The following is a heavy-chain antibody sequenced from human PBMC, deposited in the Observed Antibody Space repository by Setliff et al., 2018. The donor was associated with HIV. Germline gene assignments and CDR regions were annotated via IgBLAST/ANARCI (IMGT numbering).Heavy chain of an antibody. CDR2: IYHGGTT. D-gene: IGHD2-21*02. CDR1: GYSISSGYY. V-gene: IGHV4-38-2*02. J-gene: IGHJ3*02. CDR3: VRDPPLTPTDADHPFDI. Sequence: SETLSLTCAVSGYSISSGYYWAWIRQPPGKGLEWIGSIYHGGTTHYNPSLKSRSTISEDTSKNQFSLSLSSVTAADTAVYYCVRDPPLTPTDADHPFDIWGQGTMVTVSS.